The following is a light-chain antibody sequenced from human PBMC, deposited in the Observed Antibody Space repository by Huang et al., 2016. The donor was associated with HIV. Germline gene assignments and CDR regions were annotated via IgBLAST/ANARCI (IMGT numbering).Light chain of an antibody. CDR3: QQYNNWPPYD. CDR2: GVS. V-gene: IGKV3-15*01. J-gene: IGKJ2*01. Sequence: DMVMTQSPGTLSVSPGERATLSCRAGQSVKKNLAWYKQRPGQAPRPLLSGVSTRDTGVPARFSGNGSETEFTLTITSVQSEDSAVYYCQQYNNWPPYDFGQGTKLEIK. CDR1: QSVKKN.